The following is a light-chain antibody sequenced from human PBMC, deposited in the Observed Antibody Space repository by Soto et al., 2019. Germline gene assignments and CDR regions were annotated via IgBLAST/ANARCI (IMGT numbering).Light chain of an antibody. Sequence: EIVLTQSPGTLSLSPGERATLSCRASQSVSSSYVAWYQQKPGQAPRLLIYVASSRATGIPDRFSGSGSGTDFPLTISRLEPEDFAVYYCQQYGSSPYTFGQGTKLEIK. CDR1: QSVSSSY. CDR3: QQYGSSPYT. CDR2: VAS. V-gene: IGKV3-20*01. J-gene: IGKJ2*01.